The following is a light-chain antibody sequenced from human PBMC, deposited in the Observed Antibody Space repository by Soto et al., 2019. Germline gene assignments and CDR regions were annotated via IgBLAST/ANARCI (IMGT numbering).Light chain of an antibody. CDR3: QLFSRCPLS. CDR1: ETVRNNY. J-gene: IGKJ4*01. Sequence: EFALNQAPGALSFAPGERATLSCRASETVRNNYLAWYQQKPGQAPRLLIYDASSRATGILDRFSGGGSGTEFTLTISRLEPEDFAVYYCQLFSRCPLSFGGGTKVDI. V-gene: IGKV3-20*01. CDR2: DAS.